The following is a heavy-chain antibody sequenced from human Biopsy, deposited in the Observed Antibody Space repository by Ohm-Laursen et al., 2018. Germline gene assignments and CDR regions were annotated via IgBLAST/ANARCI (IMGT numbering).Heavy chain of an antibody. CDR1: GGSISNNNYY. Sequence: SDTLSLTCTVSGGSISNNNYYWGWIRQPPGKGLEWIGSIFYRGSTHYKPSLKSGVNISVDMSKNQFSLKLKSVTAADTAVYYCARDYDTSGYYYVSWGQGTLVTVSS. D-gene: IGHD3-22*01. CDR2: IFYRGST. V-gene: IGHV4-39*01. J-gene: IGHJ5*02. CDR3: ARDYDTSGYYYVS.